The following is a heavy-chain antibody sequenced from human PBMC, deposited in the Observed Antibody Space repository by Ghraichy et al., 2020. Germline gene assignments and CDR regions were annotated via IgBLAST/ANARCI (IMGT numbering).Heavy chain of an antibody. CDR2: FDPEDGET. D-gene: IGHD6-19*01. CDR1: GYTLTELS. Sequence: ASVKVSCKVSGYTLTELSMHWVRQAPGKGLEWMGGFDPEDGETIYAQKFQGRVTMTEDTSTDTAYMELSSLRSEDTAVYYCALLAVAGTIAAFDIWGQGTMVTVSS. J-gene: IGHJ3*02. V-gene: IGHV1-24*01. CDR3: ALLAVAGTIAAFDI.